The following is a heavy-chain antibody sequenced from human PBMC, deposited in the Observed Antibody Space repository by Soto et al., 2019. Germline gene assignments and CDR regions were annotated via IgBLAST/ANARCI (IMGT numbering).Heavy chain of an antibody. D-gene: IGHD2-2*01. V-gene: IGHV1-69*01. J-gene: IGHJ6*02. CDR1: GGTFSSYC. CDR3: ARAQGSTTSLEIYYYYYYGMDV. Sequence: QVQLVQSGAEVKKPGSSVKVSCKASGGTFSSYCISWVRQAPGPGLEWMGGIIPISGTANYSQKLQGRVTITADESTSTAYMELSSLRSEDTAVYYCARAQGSTTSLEIYYYYYYGMDVWGQGTTVTVSS. CDR2: IIPISGTA.